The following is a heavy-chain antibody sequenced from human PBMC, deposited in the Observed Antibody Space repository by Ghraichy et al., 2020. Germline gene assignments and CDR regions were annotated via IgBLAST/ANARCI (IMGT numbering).Heavy chain of an antibody. D-gene: IGHD1-1*01. CDR3: AREFISPISWNDGDWFDP. Sequence: SETLSLTCTVSGGSISSGGYYWSWIRQHPGKGLEWIGYIYYSGSTYYNPSLKSRVTISVDTSKNQFSLKLSSVTAADTAVYYCAREFISPISWNDGDWFDPWGQGTLVTVSS. J-gene: IGHJ5*02. CDR1: GGSISSGGYY. CDR2: IYYSGST. V-gene: IGHV4-31*03.